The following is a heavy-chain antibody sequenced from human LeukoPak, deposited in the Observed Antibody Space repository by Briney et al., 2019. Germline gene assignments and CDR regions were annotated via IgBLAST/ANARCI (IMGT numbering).Heavy chain of an antibody. CDR1: GGSISSGDYY. J-gene: IGHJ4*02. Sequence: SETLSLTCTVSGGSISSGDYYWSWIRQPPGKGLEWIGYIYYSGSTYYNPSLKSRVTISVDTSKNQFSLKLSSVTAADTAVYYCARDVGDGSGSHQAYWGQGTLVTVSS. D-gene: IGHD3-10*01. V-gene: IGHV4-30-4*08. CDR2: IYYSGST. CDR3: ARDVGDGSGSHQAY.